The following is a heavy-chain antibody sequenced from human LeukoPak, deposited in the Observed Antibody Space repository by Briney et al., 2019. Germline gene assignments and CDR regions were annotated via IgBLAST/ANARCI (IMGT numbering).Heavy chain of an antibody. Sequence: GESLKISCQGSGYSFTSYWLGWVRPMPGKGLEWMGIIYPGDSDSPSFQGQVTISADKSISTAYLQWSSLKASDTAMYYCARLNRGVIIRPLDYWGQGTLVTVSS. J-gene: IGHJ4*02. CDR1: GYSFTSYW. V-gene: IGHV5-51*01. D-gene: IGHD3-10*01. CDR3: ARLNRGVIIRPLDY. CDR2: IYPGDSD.